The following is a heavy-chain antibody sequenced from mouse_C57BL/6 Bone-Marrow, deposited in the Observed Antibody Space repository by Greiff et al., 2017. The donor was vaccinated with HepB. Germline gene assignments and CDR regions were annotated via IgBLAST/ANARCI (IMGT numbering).Heavy chain of an antibody. D-gene: IGHD1-2*01. CDR1: GYTFTSYW. CDR2: IDPSDSYT. CDR3: ARDGVYWAPTAWFAY. V-gene: IGHV1-69*01. Sequence: QVQLQQPGAELVMPGASVKLSCKASGYTFTSYWMHWVKQRPGQGLEWIGEIDPSDSYTNYNQKFKGKSTLTVDKSSSTAYMGFSSLTSEDSAVYCCARDGVYWAPTAWFAYWGRGTLVTVSA. J-gene: IGHJ3*01.